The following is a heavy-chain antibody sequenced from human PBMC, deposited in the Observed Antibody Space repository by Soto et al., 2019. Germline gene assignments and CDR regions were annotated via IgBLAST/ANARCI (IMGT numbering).Heavy chain of an antibody. J-gene: IGHJ4*02. CDR1: GGTFSSYT. D-gene: IGHD3-3*01. V-gene: IGHV1-69*02. CDR2: IIPILGIA. Sequence: QVQLVQSGAEVKKPGSSVKVSCKASGGTFSSYTISWVRQAPGQGLEWMGRIIPILGIANYAQKFQGRVTITADKSTSPAYMELSSLRSEDTAVYYCASRLYINYDFWSGQYTSEPYYFDYWGQGTLVTVSS. CDR3: ASRLYINYDFWSGQYTSEPYYFDY.